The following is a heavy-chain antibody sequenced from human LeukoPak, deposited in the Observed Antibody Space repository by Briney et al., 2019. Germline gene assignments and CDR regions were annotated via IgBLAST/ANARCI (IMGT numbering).Heavy chain of an antibody. CDR1: AVSIGSGAYY. CDR3: ARDLPSISSISPV. Sequence: SQTLSLTCTVAAVSIGSGAYYWGWIRQPPGNGLEWIGYVFHGRRTYYNPSLKSRVTLSVDTSKNQFSLKLTSVTAADTAVYYCARDLPSISSISPVWGQETLVTVSS. D-gene: IGHD3-3*02. J-gene: IGHJ4*02. CDR2: VFHGRRT. V-gene: IGHV4-30-2*01.